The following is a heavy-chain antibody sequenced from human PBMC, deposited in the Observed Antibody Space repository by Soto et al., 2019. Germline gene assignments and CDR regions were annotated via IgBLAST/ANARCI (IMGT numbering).Heavy chain of an antibody. Sequence: GGSLRLSCETSGFIFSMYWMHWVRQFPGKGPQWVARITDDGSTTYYAASVEGRFTISRDNAKNALYLQMTSLRADDTAVYYCTRGPRPTSIGTGAFWGQGTLVTSPQ. D-gene: IGHD3-10*01. CDR3: TRGPRPTSIGTGAF. J-gene: IGHJ4*02. CDR2: ITDDGSTT. CDR1: GFIFSMYW. V-gene: IGHV3-74*01.